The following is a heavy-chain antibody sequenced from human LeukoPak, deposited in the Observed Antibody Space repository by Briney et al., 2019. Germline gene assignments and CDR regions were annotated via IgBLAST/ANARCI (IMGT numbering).Heavy chain of an antibody. CDR1: GGSISSSSYY. CDR3: ARDDCTNGHGWFDP. CDR2: IYYSGST. D-gene: IGHD2-8*01. V-gene: IGHV4-30-4*08. J-gene: IGHJ5*02. Sequence: SETLSLTCTVSGGSISSSSYYWGWIRQPPGKGLEWIGYIYYSGSTYYNPSLKSRVTISVDTSKNQFSLKLSSVTAADTAVYYCARDDCTNGHGWFDPWGQGTLVTVSS.